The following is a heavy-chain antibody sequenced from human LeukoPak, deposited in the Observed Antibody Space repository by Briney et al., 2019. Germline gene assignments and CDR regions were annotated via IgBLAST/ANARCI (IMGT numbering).Heavy chain of an antibody. Sequence: PSETLSLTCTVSGGSISSYYWSWVRQPAGKGLEWIGRIYFTGITDYNPSLKSRVTMSVDTSKNQFSLKLTSVTAADTAVYYCARVGGQWLVDYWGQGTLLTVSS. D-gene: IGHD6-19*01. V-gene: IGHV4-4*07. CDR2: IYFTGIT. J-gene: IGHJ4*02. CDR1: GGSISSYY. CDR3: ARVGGQWLVDY.